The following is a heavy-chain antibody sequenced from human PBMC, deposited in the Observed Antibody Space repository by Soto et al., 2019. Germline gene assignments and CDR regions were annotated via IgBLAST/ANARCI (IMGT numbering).Heavy chain of an antibody. J-gene: IGHJ6*02. CDR2: ISSSSSYT. Sequence: GSLRLSCAASGFTFSDYYMSWIRQAPGKGLEWVSYISSSSSYTNYADSVKGRFTISRDNAKNSLYLQMNSLRAEDTAVYYCARVMYTAMAPYYHYGMDVWGPAPTGTVSS. D-gene: IGHD5-18*01. CDR1: GFTFSDYY. V-gene: IGHV3-11*06. CDR3: ARVMYTAMAPYYHYGMDV.